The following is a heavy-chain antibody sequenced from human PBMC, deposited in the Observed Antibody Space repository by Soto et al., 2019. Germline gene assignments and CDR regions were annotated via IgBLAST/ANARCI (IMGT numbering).Heavy chain of an antibody. CDR1: GDSVSSGDYY. V-gene: IGHV4-61*08. J-gene: IGHJ5*02. CDR3: ARIPVDTYMIYWSDP. Sequence: SETLSLTCSVSGDSVSSGDYYWSWIRQPPGKGLEWIGHVYFSGSTNYIPSLKSRLTMSVDTAKNQFSLKLNSVTAADTAVYYCARIPVDTYMIYWSDPWGQGTHVTVSS. CDR2: VYFSGST. D-gene: IGHD3-16*01.